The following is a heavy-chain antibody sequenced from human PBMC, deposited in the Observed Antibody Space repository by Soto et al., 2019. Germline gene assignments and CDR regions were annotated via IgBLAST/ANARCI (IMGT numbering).Heavy chain of an antibody. CDR3: AGDFRGYGRFDY. CDR1: GGSTSSGTYY. V-gene: IGHV4-31*03. J-gene: IGHJ4*02. D-gene: IGHD5-12*01. CDR2: IYYSGDP. Sequence: QVQLQESGPGLVKPSQTLSLTCTVSGGSTSSGTYYWSWIRQHPGKGLEWIGYIYYSGDPYQNPSLKSRVTISLDTSKNQFSLKLSSVTAADTAIYYCAGDFRGYGRFDYWGQGTLVAVSS.